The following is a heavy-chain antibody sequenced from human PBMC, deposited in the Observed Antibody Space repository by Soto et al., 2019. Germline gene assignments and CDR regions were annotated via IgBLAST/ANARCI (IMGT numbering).Heavy chain of an antibody. D-gene: IGHD6-13*01. CDR1: GFTFSSHA. V-gene: IGHV3-23*01. J-gene: IGHJ4*02. Sequence: EVQLLESGGGLVQPGRSLRLSCTASGFTFSSHAMTWVRQAPGKGLEWVSGLSDSGDSIYYADSVKGRFTIYRDNSMNTLYLQMNTLRVEDPAVYYCAKVSSSWYAGFFDLWGQGTLVTVSS. CDR3: AKVSSSWYAGFFDL. CDR2: LSDSGDSI.